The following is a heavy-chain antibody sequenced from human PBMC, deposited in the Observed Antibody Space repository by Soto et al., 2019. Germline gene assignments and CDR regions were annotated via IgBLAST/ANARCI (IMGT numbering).Heavy chain of an antibody. Sequence: GGSLRLSCAVSGFTFSTYWMHWVRQVPGKGLNWVSRISDDGSTATYADSVKGRFVISRDNAKNSLYLEMNTLRVDDSGLYYCDRGPRFSSSGTVAHWGRGTLVTVSS. CDR2: ISDDGSTA. D-gene: IGHD4-17*01. CDR3: DRGPRFSSSGTVAH. CDR1: GFTFSTYW. J-gene: IGHJ4*02. V-gene: IGHV3-74*01.